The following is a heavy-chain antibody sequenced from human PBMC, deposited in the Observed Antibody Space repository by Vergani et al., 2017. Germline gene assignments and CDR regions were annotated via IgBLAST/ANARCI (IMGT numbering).Heavy chain of an antibody. V-gene: IGHV1-2*02. D-gene: IGHD6-19*01. J-gene: IGHJ4*02. Sequence: QVQLVQSGAEVKKPGASVKVSCRASGFTFTDYYIHWVRQAPGQGLEWMGWINPNGGGAYYAQKFQGRVTMSRDTSIRTAYMELRRLRSDDTAVYYCARGQWLPTLSFDYWGQGTLVTVSS. CDR1: GFTFTDYY. CDR3: ARGQWLPTLSFDY. CDR2: INPNGGGA.